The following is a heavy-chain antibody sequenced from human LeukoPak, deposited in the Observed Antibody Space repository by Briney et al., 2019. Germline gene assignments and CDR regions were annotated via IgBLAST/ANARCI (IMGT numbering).Heavy chain of an antibody. V-gene: IGHV3-21*01. J-gene: IGHJ5*02. CDR2: ISSSSSSI. Sequence: PGGSLRLSCAASGFTFSSYWMHWVRQAPGKGLEWVSSISSSSSSIYYADSVKGRFTISRDNAKNSLYLQMSSLRAEDTAVYYCARALEVDPWGQGTLVTVSS. CDR1: GFTFSSYW. CDR3: ARALEVDP.